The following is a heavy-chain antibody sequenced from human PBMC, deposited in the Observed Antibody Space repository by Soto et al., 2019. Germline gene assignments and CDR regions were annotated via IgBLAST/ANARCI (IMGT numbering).Heavy chain of an antibody. J-gene: IGHJ5*02. CDR1: GGSISSYY. Sequence: PSETLSLTCTVSGGSISSYYWSWIRQPPGKGLEWIGYIYYSGSTNYNPSLKSRVTISVDTSKNQFSLKLSSATAADTAVYYCARGRYCSGGSCFATHWFDPWGQGTLVTVSS. CDR2: IYYSGST. D-gene: IGHD2-15*01. CDR3: ARGRYCSGGSCFATHWFDP. V-gene: IGHV4-59*01.